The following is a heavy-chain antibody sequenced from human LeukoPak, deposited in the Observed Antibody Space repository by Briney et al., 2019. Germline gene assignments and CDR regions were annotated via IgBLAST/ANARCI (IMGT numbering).Heavy chain of an antibody. V-gene: IGHV3-11*04. Sequence: GGSLRLSCAASGFTFSDYYMSWIRQAPGKGLEWVSYISSSGSMISDADSVKGRFTISRDNAKKSLYLQMNSLRAEDTAVYYCARDEYIHGDLTNFDSWGQGTLVTVSS. J-gene: IGHJ4*02. CDR1: GFTFSDYY. D-gene: IGHD4-17*01. CDR3: ARDEYIHGDLTNFDS. CDR2: ISSSGSMI.